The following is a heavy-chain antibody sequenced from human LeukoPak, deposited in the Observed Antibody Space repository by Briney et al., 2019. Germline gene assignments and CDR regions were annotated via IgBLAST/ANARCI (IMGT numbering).Heavy chain of an antibody. J-gene: IGHJ4*02. D-gene: IGHD6-19*01. CDR1: GGSFSGYY. CDR3: ARDIIAVAEMYYFDY. CDR2: IYHSGST. V-gene: IGHV4-34*01. Sequence: SETLSLTCAVYGGSFSGYYWSWIRQPPGKGLEWIGEIYHSGSTYYNPSLKSRVTISVDTSKNQFSLKLSSVTAADTAVYYCARDIIAVAEMYYFDYWGQGTLVTVSS.